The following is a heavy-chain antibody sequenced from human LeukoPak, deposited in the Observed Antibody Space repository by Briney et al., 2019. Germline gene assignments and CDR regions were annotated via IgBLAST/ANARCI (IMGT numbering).Heavy chain of an antibody. CDR2: INPNIGAT. Sequence: ASVKVSCKASGYTFTGYYMHWVRQAPGQGLEWMGWINPNIGATNYAQKFQGRVTMTRDTSLSTAYMELSRLRSDDTAVYYCARKLARSVSTTHYSNDYWGQGTLVTVS. D-gene: IGHD5/OR15-5a*01. CDR3: ARKLARSVSTTHYSNDY. CDR1: GYTFTGYY. J-gene: IGHJ4*02. V-gene: IGHV1-2*02.